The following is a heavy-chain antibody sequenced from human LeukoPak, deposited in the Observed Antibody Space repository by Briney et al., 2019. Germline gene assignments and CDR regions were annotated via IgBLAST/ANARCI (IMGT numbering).Heavy chain of an antibody. D-gene: IGHD1-26*01. V-gene: IGHV4-31*03. CDR1: GGSISSGGYY. J-gene: IGHJ6*01. CDR2: IYDTGST. Sequence: SETLSLTCTVSGGSISSGGYYWSWIRQHPGKGLEWIGNIYDTGSTYYSPSLKSRVTISVDTSKNQFSLQLNSVTAADTAVYFCARYRGAGSPGVLRWGPKKKDDHYYGMDVWGQGTTATVSS. CDR3: ARYRGAGSPGVLRWGPKKKDDHYYGMDV.